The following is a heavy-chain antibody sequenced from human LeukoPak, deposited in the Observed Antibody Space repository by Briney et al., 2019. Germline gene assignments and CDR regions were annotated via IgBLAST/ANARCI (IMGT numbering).Heavy chain of an antibody. CDR2: IIPILGIA. D-gene: IGHD2-2*01. V-gene: IGHV1-69*04. Sequence: SVKVSCKASGGTFSSYAISWVRQAPGQGLEWMGRIIPILGIANYAQKFQGRVTITADESTSTAYMELSSLRSEDTAVYYCARGGIYCSSTSCSPADAFDIWGQGTLVTVSS. J-gene: IGHJ4*02. CDR3: ARGGIYCSSTSCSPADAFDI. CDR1: GGTFSSYA.